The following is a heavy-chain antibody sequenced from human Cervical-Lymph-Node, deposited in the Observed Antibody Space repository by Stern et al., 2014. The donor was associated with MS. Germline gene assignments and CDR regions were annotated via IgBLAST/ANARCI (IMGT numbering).Heavy chain of an antibody. D-gene: IGHD6-13*01. Sequence: QVQLQESGPGLVKPSGTLSLTCAVSGGSISSSNWWSWVRQPPGKGLEWIGGIYHSGRTNYKPSLKSRVTISVDTSKNQCSLKLSSVTAADTAVYYCARVGQQLAYFDYWGQGILVTVSS. V-gene: IGHV4-4*02. CDR1: GGSISSSNW. CDR2: IYHSGRT. CDR3: ARVGQQLAYFDY. J-gene: IGHJ4*02.